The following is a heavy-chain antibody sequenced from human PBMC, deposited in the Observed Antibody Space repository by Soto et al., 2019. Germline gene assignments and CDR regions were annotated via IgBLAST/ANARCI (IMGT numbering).Heavy chain of an antibody. CDR3: ARSLYLGGDDY. D-gene: IGHD4-17*01. CDR1: GGSIISYY. J-gene: IGHJ4*01. CDR2: IYYSGST. Sequence: SETLSLTCTISGGSIISYYCSWIRQPPGKGLEWIGYIYYSGSTNYNPSLKSRATIPVDTYKNPFSLKLSSVTAADTAVYYCARSLYLGGDDYWGHGTLVTVSS. V-gene: IGHV4-59*01.